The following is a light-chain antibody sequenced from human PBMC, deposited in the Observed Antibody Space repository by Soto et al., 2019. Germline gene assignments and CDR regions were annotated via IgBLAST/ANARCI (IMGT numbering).Light chain of an antibody. J-gene: IGKJ4*01. CDR3: HQRSNWPPT. Sequence: EIVLTQSPGTLSLTPGERATLSCRASQTVSTNYLAWYQQKPGQAPRLLIYGASKRATGIPDRFSGSGSGTDFTLTISSLQPEDFAVYYCHQRSNWPPTFGGGTKVDIK. CDR1: QTVSTNY. CDR2: GAS. V-gene: IGKV3D-20*02.